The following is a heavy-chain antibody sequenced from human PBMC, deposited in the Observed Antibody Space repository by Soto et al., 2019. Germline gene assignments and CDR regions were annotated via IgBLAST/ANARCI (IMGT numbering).Heavy chain of an antibody. Sequence: QVQLVQAGAEVKKPGSSVKCSCKSSGGTFISSAIRWVRQAPGQGLEWMGGIIHIFGTANYAQKFQGRVTITADESTSTDYLELSSLRSEDPAVYYCARELTPPGITGTWGQGTLVTVSS. D-gene: IGHD1-20*01. CDR2: IIHIFGTA. J-gene: IGHJ5*02. V-gene: IGHV1-69*01. CDR1: GGTFISSA. CDR3: ARELTPPGITGT.